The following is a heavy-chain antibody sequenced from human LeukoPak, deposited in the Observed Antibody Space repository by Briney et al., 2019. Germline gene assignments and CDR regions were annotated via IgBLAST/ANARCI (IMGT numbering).Heavy chain of an antibody. CDR2: ISAYNGNT. CDR3: ARDLGVRIVGAMRY. J-gene: IGHJ4*02. V-gene: IGHV1-18*01. CDR1: GYTFTSYG. D-gene: IGHD1-26*01. Sequence: VASVKVSCKASGYTFTSYGISWVRQAPGQGLEWMGWISAYNGNTNYAQKLQGRVTMTTDTSTSTAYMELRSLRSDDTAVYYCARDLGVRIVGAMRYWGQGTLVTVPS.